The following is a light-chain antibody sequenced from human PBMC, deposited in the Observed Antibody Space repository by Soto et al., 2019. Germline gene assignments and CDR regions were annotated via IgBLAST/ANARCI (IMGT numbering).Light chain of an antibody. Sequence: EIVLTQSPCTLSLSPGERATLSCRASQSVSSSYLAWYQQKPGQAPRLLIYGASNRATGIPDRFSGSGSGTDFTLTISRLEPDDFAVYYCQQYGSSPLWTFGQGTKVEIK. CDR1: QSVSSSY. J-gene: IGKJ1*01. CDR2: GAS. V-gene: IGKV3-20*01. CDR3: QQYGSSPLWT.